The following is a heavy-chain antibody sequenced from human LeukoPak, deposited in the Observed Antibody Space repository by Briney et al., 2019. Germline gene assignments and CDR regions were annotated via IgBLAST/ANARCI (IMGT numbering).Heavy chain of an antibody. CDR1: GGSISSYY. D-gene: IGHD6-19*01. CDR3: ARDAGVSGWYLGYFQH. V-gene: IGHV4-4*07. CDR2: IYTSGST. J-gene: IGHJ1*01. Sequence: PSETLSLTCTVSGGSISSYYWSWIRQPAGKGLEWIGRIYTSGSTNYNPSLKSRVTISVDTSKNQFSLKLSSVTAADTAVYYCARDAGVSGWYLGYFQHWGQGTLVTVSS.